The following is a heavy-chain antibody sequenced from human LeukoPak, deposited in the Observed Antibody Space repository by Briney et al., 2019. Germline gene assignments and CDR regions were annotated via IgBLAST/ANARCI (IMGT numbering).Heavy chain of an antibody. J-gene: IGHJ6*02. Sequence: SQTLSLTCAISGDSVSSNSAAWNWIRQSPSRGLEWLGRTYYRSKWYNDYAVSVKSRITINPDTSKNQFSLQLSSVTAADTAVYYCARVNSWPNYYYYGMDVWGQGTTVTVSS. CDR2: TYYRSKWYN. CDR1: GDSVSSNSAA. D-gene: IGHD6-13*01. V-gene: IGHV6-1*01. CDR3: ARVNSWPNYYYYGMDV.